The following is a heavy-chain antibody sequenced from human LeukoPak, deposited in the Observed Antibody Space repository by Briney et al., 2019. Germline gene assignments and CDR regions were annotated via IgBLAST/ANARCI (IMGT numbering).Heavy chain of an antibody. CDR2: IYTSGTT. V-gene: IGHV4-4*07. D-gene: IGHD3-10*01. CDR1: GGSISSFY. J-gene: IGHJ5*02. CDR3: ARDSGTTGEVKFDP. Sequence: PSETLSLTCSVSGGSISSFYCNWMRQPAGKGPEWIGRIYTSGTTTYNPSLKSRVTMSVDTSKNQFSLKLSSVTAADRAVYYCARDSGTTGEVKFDPWGQGTLVTVSS.